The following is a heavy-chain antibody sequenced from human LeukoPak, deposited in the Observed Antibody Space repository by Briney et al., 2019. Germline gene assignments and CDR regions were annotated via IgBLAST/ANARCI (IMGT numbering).Heavy chain of an antibody. CDR1: GFTFSSYA. V-gene: IGHV3-23*01. CDR2: ISGSGGST. CDR3: AKVGYFDWLFEHDY. J-gene: IGHJ4*02. Sequence: GGSLRLSCAASGFTFSSYAMSWVRQAPGKGLEWVSAISGSGGSTYYADSVKGRFTIFRDNSKNTLYLQMNSLRAEDTAVYYCAKVGYFDWLFEHDYWGQGTLVTVSS. D-gene: IGHD3-9*01.